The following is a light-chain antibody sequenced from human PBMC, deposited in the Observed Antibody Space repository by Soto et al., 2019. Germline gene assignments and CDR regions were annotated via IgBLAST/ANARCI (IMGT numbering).Light chain of an antibody. J-gene: IGLJ7*01. V-gene: IGLV1-40*03. CDR2: GNI. Sequence: QAVVTQPPSVSGAPGQRVTISCTGSSSNIGGDYDVFWYQQLPGTAPKLLIYGNINRPSGVPDRFSGSKSGASASLAITGLQPEDEADYYCQSYDSSLSGAVFGGGTQLTVL. CDR3: QSYDSSLSGAV. CDR1: SSNIGGDYD.